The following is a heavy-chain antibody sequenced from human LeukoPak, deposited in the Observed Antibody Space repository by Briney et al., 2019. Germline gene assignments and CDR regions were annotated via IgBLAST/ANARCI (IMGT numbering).Heavy chain of an antibody. Sequence: SETLSLTCTVSGGSISSYYWSWIRQPPGKGLEWIGYIYYSGSTNYNPSLKSRVTISVDTSKNQFSLKLSSVTAADTAVYYCASAPHYYYYMDVWGKGTTVTISS. CDR1: GGSISSYY. V-gene: IGHV4-59*01. CDR2: IYYSGST. CDR3: ASAPHYYYYMDV. J-gene: IGHJ6*03.